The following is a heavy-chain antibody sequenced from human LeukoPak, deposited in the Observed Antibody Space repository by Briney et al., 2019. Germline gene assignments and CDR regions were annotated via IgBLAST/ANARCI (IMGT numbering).Heavy chain of an antibody. CDR2: IKQDGSEK. CDR3: ARDPGGSGSPLDY. V-gene: IGHV3-7*03. Sequence: GGSLRLSCAASGFTFSSYWMSWVRQAPGKGLVWVANIKQDGSEKYYVDSVKGRFTISRDNAKNSLYLQMNSLRAEDTAVYYCARDPGGSGSPLDYWGQGTLVTVSS. D-gene: IGHD3-10*01. J-gene: IGHJ4*02. CDR1: GFTFSSYW.